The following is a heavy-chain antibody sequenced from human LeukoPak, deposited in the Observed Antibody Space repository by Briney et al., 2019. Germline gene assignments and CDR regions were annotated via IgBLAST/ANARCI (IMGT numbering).Heavy chain of an antibody. D-gene: IGHD3-22*01. CDR2: IYSGGST. Sequence: GGSLRLSCAASGVTVSNNYLTWVRQAPGEGLEWVSVIYSGGSTYYADSVKGRFTISRDNAKNSLYLQMNSLRAEDTAVYYCARDIYYDSSGYYGSVYWGQGTLVTVSS. J-gene: IGHJ4*02. V-gene: IGHV3-53*01. CDR3: ARDIYYDSSGYYGSVY. CDR1: GVTVSNNY.